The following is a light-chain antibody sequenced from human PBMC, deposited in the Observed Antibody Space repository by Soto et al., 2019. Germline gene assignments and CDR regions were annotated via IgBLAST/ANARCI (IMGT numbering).Light chain of an antibody. CDR3: QTWGTGTRGV. J-gene: IGLJ3*02. V-gene: IGLV4-69*01. CDR2: LNSDGSH. Sequence: QLVLTQSPSASASLGASVKLTCTLSSGNSSYAIAWHQQQPEKGPRYLMKLNSDGSHNKGDGIPDRFSGSSSGAERYLTISSLQSEDEADYYCQTWGTGTRGVFGGGTKLTVL. CDR1: SGNSSYA.